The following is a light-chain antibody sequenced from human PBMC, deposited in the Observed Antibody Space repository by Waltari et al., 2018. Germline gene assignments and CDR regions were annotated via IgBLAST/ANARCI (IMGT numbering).Light chain of an antibody. J-gene: IGKJ1*01. V-gene: IGKV1-33*01. Sequence: DMQMTQSPASLSASVGDRVTITCQPSQDVINYINWYQQRPGKAPQLLIYDASTLKTGVPSRFSGRQSGTYFTLTISGLQREDVGTYYCQHSEAFGQGTTVEI. CDR2: DAS. CDR3: QHSEA. CDR1: QDVINY.